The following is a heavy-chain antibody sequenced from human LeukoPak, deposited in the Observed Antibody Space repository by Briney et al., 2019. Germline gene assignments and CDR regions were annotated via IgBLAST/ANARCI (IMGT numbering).Heavy chain of an antibody. V-gene: IGHV4-59*01. CDR1: RGSMTNLY. CDR2: IYDSGST. CDR3: AKGGNTNFYYGDV. Sequence: SQTLSLTCSVSRGSMTNLYWTWIRQPPGQELKSMGDIYDSGSTRYNTSLESRVTISVDTSKNQFSLKLSSVTAADTAVYYCAKGGNTNFYYGDVWGQGTTVTVSS. D-gene: IGHD2/OR15-2a*01. J-gene: IGHJ6*02.